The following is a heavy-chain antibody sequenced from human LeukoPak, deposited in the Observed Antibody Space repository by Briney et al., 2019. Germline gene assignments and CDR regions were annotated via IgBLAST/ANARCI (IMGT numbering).Heavy chain of an antibody. V-gene: IGHV3-23*01. Sequence: GGSLRLSCAASGFTFSSYAMSWVRQAPGKGLEWVSAISGSGGSTYYADSVKGRFTISRDNSKNTLCLQMNSLRAEDTAVYYCAKDHYCSSTSCYAAGNWFDPWGQGTLVTVSS. CDR2: ISGSGGST. D-gene: IGHD2-2*01. CDR1: GFTFSSYA. CDR3: AKDHYCSSTSCYAAGNWFDP. J-gene: IGHJ5*02.